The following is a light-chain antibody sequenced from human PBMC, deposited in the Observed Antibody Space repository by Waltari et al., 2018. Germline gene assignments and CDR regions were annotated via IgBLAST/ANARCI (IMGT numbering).Light chain of an antibody. Sequence: QSVLTRPPSASGTPGQRVTISCSGTNSNIGRNSVFWYQQLPGSAPKLLIYGSNQRPSGVPDRFSASKSGTSASLAISGLRSEDAADYYCAAWDDSLSVSYVFGSGTKVTV. CDR2: GSN. CDR1: NSNIGRNS. J-gene: IGLJ1*01. CDR3: AAWDDSLSVSYV. V-gene: IGLV1-47*01.